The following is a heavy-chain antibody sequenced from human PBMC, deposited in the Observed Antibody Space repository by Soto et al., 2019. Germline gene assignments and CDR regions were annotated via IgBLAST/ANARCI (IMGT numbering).Heavy chain of an antibody. V-gene: IGHV3-74*01. J-gene: IGHJ4*02. D-gene: IGHD3-10*01. CDR1: GFTFSSYW. CDR3: AREGKPGIIDY. CDR2: IDEYGSTI. Sequence: EVQLVESGGGLVQPGGSLRLSCAASGFTFSSYWMHWVRQVPGKGLLWVSRIDEYGSTINYADSVKDRFIISRDNAKNTLFLQMNSLRGEDTAVYYCAREGKPGIIDYWGQGTLVTVSS.